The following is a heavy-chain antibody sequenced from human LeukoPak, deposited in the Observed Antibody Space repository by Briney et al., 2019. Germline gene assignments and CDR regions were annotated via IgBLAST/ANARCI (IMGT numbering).Heavy chain of an antibody. CDR2: ITSDSTYI. Sequence: GGSLRLSCAASGISITGYSMNWIRQAPGKGLEWVATITSDSTYISHAASVRGRFTVSRDNAKNSVFLQMDSLRTGDTAVCFCARDCERGYSYGLCWGQGTVVTVSS. V-gene: IGHV3-21*01. D-gene: IGHD5-18*01. J-gene: IGHJ4*02. CDR1: GISITGYS. CDR3: ARDCERGYSYGLC.